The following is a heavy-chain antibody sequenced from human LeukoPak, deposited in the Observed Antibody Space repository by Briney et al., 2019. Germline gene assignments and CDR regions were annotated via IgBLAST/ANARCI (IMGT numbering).Heavy chain of an antibody. V-gene: IGHV4-61*02. CDR3: ARDRGNIGGYYYMDV. J-gene: IGHJ6*03. CDR2: IYTSGST. CDR1: GGSISSGSYY. Sequence: PSETLSLTCTVSGGSISSGSYYWSWIRQPAGKGLEWIGRIYTSGSTNYNPSLKSRVTISVDTSKNQFSLKLSSVTAADTAVYYCARDRGNIGGYYYMDVWGKGTTVTVSS. D-gene: IGHD3-10*01.